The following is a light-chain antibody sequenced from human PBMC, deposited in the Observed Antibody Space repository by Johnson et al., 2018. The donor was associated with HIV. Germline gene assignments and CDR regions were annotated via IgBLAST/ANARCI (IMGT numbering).Light chain of an antibody. CDR1: SSNIGNNY. CDR2: ENN. V-gene: IGLV1-51*02. Sequence: QSVLTQPPSVSAAPGQKVTISCSGSSSNIGNNYVSWYQQLPGTAPKLLIYENNKLPSGIPDRFSGSKSGTSATLGITGLQTGDEADYYCGTWDSSLSAVFGTGTKVTVL. J-gene: IGLJ1*01. CDR3: GTWDSSLSAV.